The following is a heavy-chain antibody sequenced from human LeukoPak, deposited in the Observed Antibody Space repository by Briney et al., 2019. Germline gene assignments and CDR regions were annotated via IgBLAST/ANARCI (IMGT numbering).Heavy chain of an antibody. Sequence: PSETLSLTCTVSGSMYNYYWSWIRQPPGKGLEWIGYIYYSGSTNYNPSLKSRVTMSVDTSKNQFSLKLSSVTAADTAVYYCARERQQLGRFDYWGQGTLVTVSS. J-gene: IGHJ4*02. CDR2: IYYSGST. V-gene: IGHV4-59*01. D-gene: IGHD6-13*01. CDR1: GSMYNYY. CDR3: ARERQQLGRFDY.